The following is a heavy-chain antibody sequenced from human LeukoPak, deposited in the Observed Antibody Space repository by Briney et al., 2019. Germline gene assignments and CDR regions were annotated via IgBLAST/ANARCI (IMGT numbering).Heavy chain of an antibody. D-gene: IGHD3-10*01. CDR1: GFTLSSYW. V-gene: IGHV3-74*01. CDR3: IYYGSGSYYKYYFDY. J-gene: IGHJ4*02. CDR2: INSDGSTT. Sequence: GGPLRLSCAASGFTLSSYWMHWVRQAPGKGLVWVSRINSDGSTTSYADSVRGRFTISRDNAKNTLYLQMNSLRAEDTAVYYCIYYGSGSYYKYYFDYWGQGTLVTVSS.